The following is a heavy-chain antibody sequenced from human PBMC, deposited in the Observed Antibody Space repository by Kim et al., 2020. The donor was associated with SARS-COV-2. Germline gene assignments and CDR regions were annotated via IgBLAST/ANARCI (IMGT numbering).Heavy chain of an antibody. D-gene: IGHD3-10*01. J-gene: IGHJ4*02. V-gene: IGHV3-66*01. CDR3: ARVCITMVRGVTGFDY. CDR2: IYSGGST. Sequence: GGSLRLSCAASGFTVSSNYMSWVRQAPGKGLEWVSVIYSGGSTYYADSVKGRFTISRDNSKNTLYLQMNSLRAEDTAVYYCARVCITMVRGVTGFDYWGQGTLVTVSS. CDR1: GFTVSSNY.